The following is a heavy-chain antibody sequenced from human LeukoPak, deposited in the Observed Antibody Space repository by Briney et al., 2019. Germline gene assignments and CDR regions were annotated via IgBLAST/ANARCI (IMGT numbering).Heavy chain of an antibody. CDR2: IYYSGST. V-gene: IGHV4-39*01. CDR3: ARQERYCSNGVCLKHFDY. J-gene: IGHJ4*02. Sequence: SETLSLTCTVSGASISSSIYYRGWIRQPPGKGLEWIGSIYYSGSTYYNPSLKSRVTISVDTSKNQFSLKLSSVTAADTAVYHCARQERYCSNGVCLKHFDYWGQGTLVTVSS. CDR1: GASISSSIYY. D-gene: IGHD2-8*01.